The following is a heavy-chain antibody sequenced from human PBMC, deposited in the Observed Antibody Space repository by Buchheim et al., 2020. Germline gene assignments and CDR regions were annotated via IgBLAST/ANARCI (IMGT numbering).Heavy chain of an antibody. D-gene: IGHD2-15*01. Sequence: VQLVESGGGLVQPGGSLRLSCAASGFSFSSYGMHWVRQAPGKGLVWVSIINSDGSSTRYADSVKGRFTISRDNAKNTVYLQMNSLRDEDTAVYYCASNTPWTWGQGT. J-gene: IGHJ5*02. CDR1: GFSFSSYG. CDR3: ASNTPWT. V-gene: IGHV3-74*01. CDR2: INSDGSST.